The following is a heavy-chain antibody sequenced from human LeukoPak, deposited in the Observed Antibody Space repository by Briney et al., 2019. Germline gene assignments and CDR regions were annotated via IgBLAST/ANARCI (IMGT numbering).Heavy chain of an antibody. V-gene: IGHV4-59*01. D-gene: IGHD6-6*01. CDR1: GVSISSYY. Sequence: PSETLSLTCNVSGVSISSYYWSWIRQPPGKGLEWIGYIYYSGSTNYNPSLKSRVTISVDTSKNQFSLKLSSVTAADTAVYYCARDWGVSARPGYMDVWGKGTTVTVSS. CDR2: IYYSGST. J-gene: IGHJ6*03. CDR3: ARDWGVSARPGYMDV.